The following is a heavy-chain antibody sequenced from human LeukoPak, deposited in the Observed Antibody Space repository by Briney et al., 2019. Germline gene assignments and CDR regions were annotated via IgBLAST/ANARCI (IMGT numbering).Heavy chain of an antibody. CDR3: AKGCGWEASYYYYYMDV. D-gene: IGHD1-26*01. CDR1: GFTFSSYG. J-gene: IGHJ6*03. CDR2: IRYDGSNK. Sequence: PGGSLRLSCAASGFTFSSYGVHWVRQAPGKGLEWVAFIRYDGSNKYYADSVKGRFTISRDNSKNTLYLQMNSLRAEDTAVYYCAKGCGWEASYYYYYMDVWGKGTTVTISS. V-gene: IGHV3-30*02.